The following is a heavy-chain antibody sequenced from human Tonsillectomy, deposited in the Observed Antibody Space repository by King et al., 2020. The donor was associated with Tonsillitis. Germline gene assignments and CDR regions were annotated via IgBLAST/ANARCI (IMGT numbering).Heavy chain of an antibody. CDR1: GDSFSSGFYY. D-gene: IGHD3-16*01. J-gene: IGHJ4*02. V-gene: IGHV4-61*02. Sequence: LQLQESGPGLVKPSQTLSLTCTVSGDSFSSGFYYWSWIRQSAGEGLEWIGRVYISGSAYYNPSLKSRVTMSVDTSKNRISLKLSSVTAAGTAVYYCASARGGNRYDGAGPFGGFDYWGQGSLVTVSS. CDR3: ASARGGNRYDGAGPFGGFDY. CDR2: VYISGSA.